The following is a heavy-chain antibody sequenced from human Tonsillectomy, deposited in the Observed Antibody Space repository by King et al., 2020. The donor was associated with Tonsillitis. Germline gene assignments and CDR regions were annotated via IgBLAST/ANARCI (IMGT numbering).Heavy chain of an antibody. D-gene: IGHD6-13*01. J-gene: IGHJ1*01. V-gene: IGHV5-10-1*03. CDR3: ARSSSQSAEHFQH. Sequence: QLVQSGAEVKKPGESLRISCKGSGYSFTTYWISWVRQMPGKGLEWMGRIDPSDSYSNYSPSFQGHVTISADKSISTAYLQWYSLKASDTAVYYCARSSSQSAEHFQHWGQGTLVTVSS. CDR2: IDPSDSYS. CDR1: GYSFTTYW.